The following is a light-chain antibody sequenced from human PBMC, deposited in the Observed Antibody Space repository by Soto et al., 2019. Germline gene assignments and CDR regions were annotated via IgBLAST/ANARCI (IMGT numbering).Light chain of an antibody. CDR1: QAIFTY. Sequence: DIQMTQSPSSLPASFGDRVTITCRASQAIFTYVNWYQQRPGKAPKLLIYAASNLYSGVPSRFSGSGYGTDFTLTISSLQPEDLATYYCEQSSHTPLTFGGGTKVEL. J-gene: IGKJ4*01. V-gene: IGKV1-39*01. CDR3: EQSSHTPLT. CDR2: AAS.